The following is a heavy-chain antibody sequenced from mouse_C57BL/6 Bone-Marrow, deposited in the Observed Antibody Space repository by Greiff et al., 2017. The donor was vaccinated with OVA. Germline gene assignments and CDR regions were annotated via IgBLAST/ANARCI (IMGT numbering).Heavy chain of an antibody. Sequence: VQLQQSGAELVRPGSSVKLSCKASGYTFTSYWMHWVKQRPIQGLEWIGNIDPSDSETHYNQKFKDKATLTVDKSSSTAYMQLSSLTSEDSEVYYCARGPGGNYFDYWGQGTTLTVSS. V-gene: IGHV1-52*01. CDR2: IDPSDSET. CDR3: ARGPGGNYFDY. J-gene: IGHJ2*01. CDR1: GYTFTSYW.